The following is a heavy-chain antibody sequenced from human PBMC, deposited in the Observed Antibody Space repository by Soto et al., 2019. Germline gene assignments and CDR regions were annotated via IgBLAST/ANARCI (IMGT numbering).Heavy chain of an antibody. Sequence: GASVKVSCKASGYTFTSYAMHWVRQAPGQRLEWMGWINAGNGNTKYSQKFQGRVTITRDTSASTAYMELSSLRSEDTAVYYCAREFLNYDFWSGYYPSYYYYYYMDVWGKGPTVTVSS. J-gene: IGHJ6*03. D-gene: IGHD3-3*01. V-gene: IGHV1-3*01. CDR2: INAGNGNT. CDR3: AREFLNYDFWSGYYPSYYYYYYMDV. CDR1: GYTFTSYA.